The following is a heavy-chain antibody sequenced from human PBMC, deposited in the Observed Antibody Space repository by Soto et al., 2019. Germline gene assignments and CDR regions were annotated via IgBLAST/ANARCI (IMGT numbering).Heavy chain of an antibody. J-gene: IGHJ3*02. CDR2: ISGSGTTA. CDR3: AKTTDGWFSAFEI. Sequence: GGSLRLSCAASGFVFSSYAMSWVRQAPGKGLEWVSAISGSGTTAYYADSVKGRFISSRDNPKNTMYLQMNSLRAEDTAVYFYAKTTDGWFSAFEIWGQGTVVTVSS. CDR1: GFVFSSYA. D-gene: IGHD6-19*01. V-gene: IGHV3-23*01.